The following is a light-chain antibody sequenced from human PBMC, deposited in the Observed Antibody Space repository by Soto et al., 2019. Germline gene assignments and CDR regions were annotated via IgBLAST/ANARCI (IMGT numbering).Light chain of an antibody. CDR3: LLHHNFPIS. CDR1: QGIGND. J-gene: IGKJ4*01. V-gene: IGKV1-6*01. Sequence: IQMTQSPSSLSVSVGDRVTITCRASQGIGNDVGWYQQKPGKAPKLLIYAASSLQSGDTSSFSGSRSGTAFTLAIRSLHPEDFATDYCLLHHNFPISFGGGTKVEIK. CDR2: AAS.